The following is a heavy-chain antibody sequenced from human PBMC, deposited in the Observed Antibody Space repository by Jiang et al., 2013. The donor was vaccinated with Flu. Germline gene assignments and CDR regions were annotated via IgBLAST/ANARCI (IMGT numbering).Heavy chain of an antibody. CDR3: ARADSSGLNYYYYGMDV. D-gene: IGHD6-19*01. CDR1: GGTFSSYT. Sequence: SGAEVKKPGSSVKVSCKASGGTFSSYTISWVRQAPGQGLEWMGRIIPILGIANYAQKFQGRVTITADKSTSTAYMELSSLRSEDTAVYYCARADSSGLNYYYYGMDVWGQGTTVTVSS. CDR2: IIPILGIA. V-gene: IGHV1-69*04. J-gene: IGHJ6*02.